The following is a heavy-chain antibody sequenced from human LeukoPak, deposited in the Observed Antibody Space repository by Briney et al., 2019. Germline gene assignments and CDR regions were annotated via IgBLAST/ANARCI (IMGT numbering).Heavy chain of an antibody. CDR2: IYYSGST. CDR1: GGSISSSSYY. CDR3: ARDYSGSYFDY. Sequence: SETLSLTCTVSGGSISSSSYYWSWIRQPPGKGLEWIGYIYYSGSTNYNPSLKSRVTISVDTSKNQFSLKLSSVTAADTAVYYCARDYSGSYFDYWGQGTLVTVSS. V-gene: IGHV4-61*01. J-gene: IGHJ4*02. D-gene: IGHD1-26*01.